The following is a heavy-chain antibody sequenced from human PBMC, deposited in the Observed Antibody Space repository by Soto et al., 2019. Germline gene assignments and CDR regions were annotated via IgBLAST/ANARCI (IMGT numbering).Heavy chain of an antibody. Sequence: PGGSLRLSCAASGFTFSSYWMSWVRQAPGKGLEWVANIKQDGSEKYYVDSVKGRFTISRDNAKNSLYLQMNSLRAEDTAVYYCARDDVVPAAISLLWYYYGMDVWGQGTTVTVSS. V-gene: IGHV3-7*01. CDR3: ARDDVVPAAISLLWYYYGMDV. J-gene: IGHJ6*02. D-gene: IGHD2-2*02. CDR2: IKQDGSEK. CDR1: GFTFSSYW.